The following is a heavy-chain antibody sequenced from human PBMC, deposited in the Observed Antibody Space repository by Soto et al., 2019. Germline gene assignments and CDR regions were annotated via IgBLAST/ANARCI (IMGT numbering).Heavy chain of an antibody. CDR1: GFTFSSYG. D-gene: IGHD1-20*01. CDR2: IWYDGSNK. CDR3: GSAKITGTPMLGFDY. Sequence: GGSLRLSCAASGFTFSSYGMHWVRQAPGKGLEWVAVIWYDGSNKYYADSVKGRFTISRDNSKNTLYLQMNSLRAEDTAVYYCGSAKITGTPMLGFDYWGQGTLVTVSS. J-gene: IGHJ4*02. V-gene: IGHV3-33*01.